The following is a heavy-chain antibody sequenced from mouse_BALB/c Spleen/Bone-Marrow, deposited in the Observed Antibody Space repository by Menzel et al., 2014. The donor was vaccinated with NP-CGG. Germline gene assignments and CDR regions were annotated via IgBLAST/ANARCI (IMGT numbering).Heavy chain of an antibody. CDR1: GYTFSEHW. CDR2: IYPGDGDT. J-gene: IGHJ1*01. V-gene: IGHV1-80*01. Sequence: QVQLQQSGAELVRPGSSVKISCKASGYTFSEHWMNWMKQRPGQGLEWIGQIYPGDGDTNYSGKFKGEATLTADKSSNTTYMQLSSLTSEDSAVYFCARWVRFDYWSYDVWGAGTTVTVSS. CDR3: ARWVRFDYWSYDV.